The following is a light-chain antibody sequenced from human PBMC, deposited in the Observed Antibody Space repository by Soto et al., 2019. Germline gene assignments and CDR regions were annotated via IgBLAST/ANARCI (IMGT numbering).Light chain of an antibody. Sequence: EIVLTQSPGTLSLSPGERATLSCRASQSVSSSYLAWYQQKPGQAPRLLIYGASSRATGIPDRFSGSGSGTDFTLTISRLEPEDFAVYYCQQYGSSPPVTFGXGT. CDR1: QSVSSSY. CDR2: GAS. V-gene: IGKV3-20*01. CDR3: QQYGSSPPVT. J-gene: IGKJ5*01.